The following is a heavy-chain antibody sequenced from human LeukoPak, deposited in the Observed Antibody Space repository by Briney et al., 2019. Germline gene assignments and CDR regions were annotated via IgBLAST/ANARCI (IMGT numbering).Heavy chain of an antibody. D-gene: IGHD5-18*01. CDR3: ARDESGYSYRHFDY. CDR2: IYYSGST. Sequence: SETLSLTCTVSGGSISSYYWSWIRQPPGRGLEWIGYIYYSGSTNYNPSLKSRVTISVDTSKNQFSLKLSSVTAADTAVYYCARDESGYSYRHFDYWGQGTLVTVSS. CDR1: GGSISSYY. V-gene: IGHV4-59*01. J-gene: IGHJ4*02.